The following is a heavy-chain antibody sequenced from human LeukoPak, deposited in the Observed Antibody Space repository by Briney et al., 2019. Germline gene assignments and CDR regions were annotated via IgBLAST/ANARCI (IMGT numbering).Heavy chain of an antibody. J-gene: IGHJ4*02. CDR1: GYTFTGYY. Sequence: ASVKVSCKAFGYTFTGYYMHWVRQAPGQGLEWMGWINPNSGGTNYAQEFQGRVTMTRDTSTSTVYMELSSLRSEDTAVYYCAGGGRYSYGLEFDYWGQGTLVTVSS. CDR3: AGGGRYSYGLEFDY. CDR2: INPNSGGT. D-gene: IGHD5-18*01. V-gene: IGHV1-2*02.